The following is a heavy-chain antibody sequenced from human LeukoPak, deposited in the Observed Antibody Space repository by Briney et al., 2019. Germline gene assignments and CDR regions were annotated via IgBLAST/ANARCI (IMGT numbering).Heavy chain of an antibody. D-gene: IGHD1-20*01. V-gene: IGHV3-15*01. J-gene: IGHJ3*02. CDR1: GLTFSNYA. Sequence: PGGSLRLSCAASGLTFSNYAMIWVRQAPGKGLEWVGRIKSKTDGGTTDYAAPVKGRFTISRDDSKNALYLQMNSLKTEDTAVYYCTTDVITGDAFDIWGQGTMVTVSS. CDR2: IKSKTDGGTT. CDR3: TTDVITGDAFDI.